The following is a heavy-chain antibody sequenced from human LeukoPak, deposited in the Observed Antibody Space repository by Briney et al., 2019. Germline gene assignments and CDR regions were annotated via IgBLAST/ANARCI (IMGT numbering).Heavy chain of an antibody. Sequence: SETLSLTCAVYGGSFSGYYWSWIRQPPGKGLDWIGRIYTSGSTHYNPSLKSRVTISVDTSKNQFSLKLSSVTAADTAVYYCARVLGGDVDTAMEHDYWGQGTLVTVPS. J-gene: IGHJ4*02. CDR1: GGSFSGYY. CDR2: IYTSGST. CDR3: ARVLGGDVDTAMEHDY. D-gene: IGHD5-18*01. V-gene: IGHV4-59*10.